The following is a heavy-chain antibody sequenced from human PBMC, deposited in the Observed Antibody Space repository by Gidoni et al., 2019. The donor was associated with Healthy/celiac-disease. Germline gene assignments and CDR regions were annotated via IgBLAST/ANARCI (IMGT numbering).Heavy chain of an antibody. J-gene: IGHJ6*02. D-gene: IGHD2-2*01. CDR2: IYYSGSN. CDR3: ARSGCSSTSCQYYYGMDV. CDR1: AGSLSSGCYY. Sequence: QVQLQESGPGLVKPSPTLSPTCTVSAGSLSSGCYYWSCPRPHPGQGMQWIGYIYYSGSNYYNPSLKSRVTISVDTSKNQCSLKLGSVTAADTAVYYCARSGCSSTSCQYYYGMDVWGQGTTVTVSS. V-gene: IGHV4-31*03.